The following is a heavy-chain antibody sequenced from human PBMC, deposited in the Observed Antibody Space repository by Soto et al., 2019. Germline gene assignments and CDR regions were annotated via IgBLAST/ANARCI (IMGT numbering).Heavy chain of an antibody. J-gene: IGHJ4*02. Sequence: GSLRLSCAASGFTFSSYAMHWVRQAPGKGLEWVSAISGSGGSTYYADSVKGQFTISRDNSKNTLYLQMNSLRAEDTAVYYCAKGLYSGSYFDYWGQGTLVTVSS. CDR2: ISGSGGST. D-gene: IGHD1-26*01. CDR3: AKGLYSGSYFDY. V-gene: IGHV3-23*01. CDR1: GFTFSSYA.